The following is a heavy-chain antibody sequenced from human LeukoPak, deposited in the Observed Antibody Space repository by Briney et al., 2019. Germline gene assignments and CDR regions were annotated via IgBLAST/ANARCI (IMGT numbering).Heavy chain of an antibody. Sequence: ASVKVSCKASGYTFTSNGISWVRQAPGQGLEWMGWISAYNGNTNYAQKLQGRVTMTTDTSTSTAYMELRSLRSDDTAVYYCARDGQQLVPHYYYMDVWGKGTTVTVSS. CDR1: GYTFTSNG. V-gene: IGHV1-18*01. J-gene: IGHJ6*03. D-gene: IGHD6-6*01. CDR3: ARDGQQLVPHYYYMDV. CDR2: ISAYNGNT.